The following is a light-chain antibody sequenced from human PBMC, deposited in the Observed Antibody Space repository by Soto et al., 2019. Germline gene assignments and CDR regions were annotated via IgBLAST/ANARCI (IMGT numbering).Light chain of an antibody. V-gene: IGKV1-5*01. CDR2: DAS. CDR1: QSISNW. CDR3: QQYSTYPWT. Sequence: DIQMTQSPSSLSASVGDRVTITCRASQSISNWLAWNQQKPGKAPKLLIYDASSLESGAPSRFSGSGSGTEFTLTISSLQPDDFATYYCQQYSTYPWTFGQGTKLEIK. J-gene: IGKJ2*01.